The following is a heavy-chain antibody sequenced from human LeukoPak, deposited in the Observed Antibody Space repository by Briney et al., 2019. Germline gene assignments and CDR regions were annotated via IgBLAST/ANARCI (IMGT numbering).Heavy chain of an antibody. Sequence: GGTLRLSCAVSGSTFRNYGMSWVRQAPGKGLEWVSSINNSGGATYYADSVKGRFTISRDNSKNTLYLQMNSLRAEDTAVYYCARDLGVRFLEWLFIYWGQGTLVTVSS. CDR1: GSTFRNYG. CDR3: ARDLGVRFLEWLFIY. CDR2: INNSGGAT. J-gene: IGHJ4*02. V-gene: IGHV3-23*01. D-gene: IGHD3-3*01.